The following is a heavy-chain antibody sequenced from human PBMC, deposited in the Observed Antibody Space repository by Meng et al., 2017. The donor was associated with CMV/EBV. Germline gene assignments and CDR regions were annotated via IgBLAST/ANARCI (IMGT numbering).Heavy chain of an antibody. Sequence: VRLGGSGRGLVKPGGSLSLSCAGAGFSFSSPGWGGGRRAPGKGLEVGVRNKFQAGGGKTDSSATVRGTFSISRDESKITLYLHIISVTTEDAAVYSCRAYSSSWCDDYWGQGTLVTVSS. D-gene: IGHD6-13*01. CDR1: GFSFSSPG. CDR3: RAYSSSWCDDY. V-gene: IGHV3-15*01. CDR2: NKFQAGGGKT. J-gene: IGHJ4*02.